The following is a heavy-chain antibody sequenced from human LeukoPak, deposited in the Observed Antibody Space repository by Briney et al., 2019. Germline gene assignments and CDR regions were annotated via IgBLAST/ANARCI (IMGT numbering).Heavy chain of an antibody. CDR2: ISYDGGNT. Sequence: PGGSLRLSCAASGFTFSSYGMHWVRQAPGKGLEWVAVISYDGGNTYYADSVKGRFTISRDNSKNTLYLQMKSLRAEDTAVYYCAKDAVTTDYYYMDVGGKGTTVTVSS. CDR3: AKDAVTTDYYYMDV. D-gene: IGHD4-11*01. J-gene: IGHJ6*03. V-gene: IGHV3-30*18. CDR1: GFTFSSYG.